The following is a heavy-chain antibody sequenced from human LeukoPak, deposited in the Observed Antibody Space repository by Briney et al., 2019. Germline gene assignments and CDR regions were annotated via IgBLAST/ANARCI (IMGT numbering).Heavy chain of an antibody. Sequence: SETLSLTCTVSGGSISSSSYYWGWIRQPPGKGLEWIGSIYYSGSTYYNPSLKSRVTISVDTSKNQFSLKLSSVTAADTAVYYCARISQAVAPDTYCFDPWGQGTLVTVSS. CDR1: GGSISSSSYY. D-gene: IGHD6-19*01. CDR2: IYYSGST. V-gene: IGHV4-39*01. J-gene: IGHJ5*02. CDR3: ARISQAVAPDTYCFDP.